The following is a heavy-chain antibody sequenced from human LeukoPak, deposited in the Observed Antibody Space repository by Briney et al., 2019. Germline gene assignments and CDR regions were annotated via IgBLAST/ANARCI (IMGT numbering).Heavy chain of an antibody. Sequence: GASVKVSCKASGYTFTSYAMHWVRQAPGQRLEWMGWISAGNGNTRYSQKFQGRVTITRDTSASTAYMELSSLRSEDTAVYYCARADDLITMVRGVRLDYYYYGMDVWGKGTTVTVSS. V-gene: IGHV1-3*01. CDR1: GYTFTSYA. CDR3: ARADDLITMVRGVRLDYYYYGMDV. J-gene: IGHJ6*04. CDR2: ISAGNGNT. D-gene: IGHD3-10*01.